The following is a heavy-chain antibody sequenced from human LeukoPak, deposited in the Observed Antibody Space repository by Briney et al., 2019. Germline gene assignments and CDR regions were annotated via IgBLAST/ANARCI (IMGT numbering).Heavy chain of an antibody. CDR2: IYYSKST. Sequence: TETLSLTCTVSGGSISSYYWSWIRQPPRKGLEWIGYIYYSKSTNYNPSLKSRVTISGDTSKNQFSLKLSSVTAADTAVYYCARGLSDSSGYYYGGRFDPWGQGTLVTVSS. CDR3: ARGLSDSSGYYYGGRFDP. V-gene: IGHV4-59*01. D-gene: IGHD3-22*01. J-gene: IGHJ5*02. CDR1: GGSISSYY.